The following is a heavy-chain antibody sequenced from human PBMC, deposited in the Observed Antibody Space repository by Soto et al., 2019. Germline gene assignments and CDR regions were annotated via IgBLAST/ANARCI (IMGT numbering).Heavy chain of an antibody. D-gene: IGHD3-22*01. Sequence: PGGSLRLSCAASGFTFGSYAMHWVRQARGKGLEWVAVISYDGSNKYYADSVKGRFTISRDNSKNTLYLQMNSLRAEDTAVYYCARDPDSSGYYVFDYWGQGTLVTVSS. CDR3: ARDPDSSGYYVFDY. J-gene: IGHJ4*02. V-gene: IGHV3-30-3*01. CDR2: ISYDGSNK. CDR1: GFTFGSYA.